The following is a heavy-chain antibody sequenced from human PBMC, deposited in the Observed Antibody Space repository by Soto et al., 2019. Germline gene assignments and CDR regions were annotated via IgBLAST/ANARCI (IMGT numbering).Heavy chain of an antibody. CDR3: ARVGYYDSSAYLGDFDY. D-gene: IGHD3-22*01. CDR2: IYYSGST. Sequence: SETLSLTCTVSGGSISSGGYYWSWIRQHPGKGLEWIGYIYYSGSTYYNPSLKSRVTISVDTSKNQFSLKLSSVTAADTAVYYCARVGYYDSSAYLGDFDYWGQGTLVTVSS. V-gene: IGHV4-31*03. J-gene: IGHJ4*02. CDR1: GGSISSGGYY.